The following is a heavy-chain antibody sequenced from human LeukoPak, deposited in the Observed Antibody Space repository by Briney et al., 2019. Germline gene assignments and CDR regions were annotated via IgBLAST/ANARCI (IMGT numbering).Heavy chain of an antibody. J-gene: IGHJ3*02. CDR3: ARDVFSTYYYDSSGLGDAFEI. CDR2: ISGNNGNT. CDR1: GYTFTSYG. V-gene: IGHV1-18*01. D-gene: IGHD3-22*01. Sequence: ASVKVSCKASGYTFTSYGISWVRQAPGQGLEWMGWISGNNGNTNYAQHLQGRVTMTTDTSTSPAYMELRSLRSDDTAVYYCARDVFSTYYYDSSGLGDAFEIWGRGTMVTVSS.